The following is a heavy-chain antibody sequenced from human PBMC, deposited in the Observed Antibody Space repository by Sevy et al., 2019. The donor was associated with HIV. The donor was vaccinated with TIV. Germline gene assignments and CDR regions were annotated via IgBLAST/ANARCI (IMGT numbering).Heavy chain of an antibody. CDR3: AREAVFMVRGVIIVGWKYYFDY. J-gene: IGHJ4*02. D-gene: IGHD3-10*01. Sequence: SETLSLTCTVSGGSISSYYRSWIRQPAGKGLEWIGRIYTSGSTNYNPSLKSRVTMSVDTSKNQFSLKLSSVTAADTAVYYCAREAVFMVRGVIIVGWKYYFDYWGQGTLVTVSS. CDR1: GGSISSYY. V-gene: IGHV4-4*07. CDR2: IYTSGST.